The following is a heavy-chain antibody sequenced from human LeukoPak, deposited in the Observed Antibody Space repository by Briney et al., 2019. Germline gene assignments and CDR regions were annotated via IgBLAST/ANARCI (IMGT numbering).Heavy chain of an antibody. CDR2: IKQDGSEK. CDR3: ARETGSSDAFDI. J-gene: IGHJ3*02. CDR1: GFTFSSYW. V-gene: IGHV3-7*01. D-gene: IGHD3-10*01. Sequence: PGGSLRLSCAASGFTFSSYWMSWVRQAPGKGLEWVANIKQDGSEKYYVDSVKGRFTISRDNSKNTLYLQMNSLRAEDTAVYYCARETGSSDAFDIWGQGTMVTVSS.